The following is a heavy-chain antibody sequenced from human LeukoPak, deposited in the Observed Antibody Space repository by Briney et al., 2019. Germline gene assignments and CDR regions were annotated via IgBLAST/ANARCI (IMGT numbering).Heavy chain of an antibody. J-gene: IGHJ6*02. Sequence: SETLSLTCAVYGGSFSGYYWSWIRQPPGKGLEWIGEINHSGSTNYNPSLKSRVTISVDTSKNQFSLKLSSVTAADTAVYYRARGLIFGVVSYYYYGIDVWGQGTTVTVSS. V-gene: IGHV4-34*01. CDR2: INHSGST. CDR3: ARGLIFGVVSYYYYGIDV. D-gene: IGHD3-3*01. CDR1: GGSFSGYY.